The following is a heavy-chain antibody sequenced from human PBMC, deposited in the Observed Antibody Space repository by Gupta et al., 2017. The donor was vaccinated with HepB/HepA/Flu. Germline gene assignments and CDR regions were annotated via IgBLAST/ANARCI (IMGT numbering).Heavy chain of an antibody. D-gene: IGHD6-13*01. V-gene: IGHV3-30*18. CDR2: ISYDGSNK. CDR3: AKDVAKQQLVLEGYFDY. Sequence: QVQLVESGGGVVQPGRSLRLSCAASGFTFSSYGMHWVRQAPGKGLEWVAVISYDGSNKYYADSVKGRFTISRDNSKNTLYLQMNSLRAEDTAVYYCAKDVAKQQLVLEGYFDYWGQGTLVTVSS. J-gene: IGHJ4*02. CDR1: GFTFSSYG.